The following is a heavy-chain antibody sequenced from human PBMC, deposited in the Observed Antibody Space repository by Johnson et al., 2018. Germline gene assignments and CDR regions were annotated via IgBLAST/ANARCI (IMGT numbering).Heavy chain of an antibody. CDR2: LGTAGDT. D-gene: IGHD6-19*01. Sequence: VQLVQSGGGLVQPGGSXRPSCVASGFTLSSYDMHWVTGQCLEWASGLGTAGDTYSPGSVKGRFTISRENAKNTMYLQMNSLTVEDTAGNYCARDPRYSTGPFDHWGQGTLVTVSS. CDR1: GFTLSSYD. V-gene: IGHV3-13*01. J-gene: IGHJ4*02. CDR3: ARDPRYSTGPFDH.